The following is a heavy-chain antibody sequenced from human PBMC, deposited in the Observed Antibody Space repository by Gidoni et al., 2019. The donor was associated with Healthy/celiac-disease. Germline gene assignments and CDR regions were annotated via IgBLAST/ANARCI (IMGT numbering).Heavy chain of an antibody. D-gene: IGHD3-16*01. CDR2: ISYDGSNK. V-gene: IGHV3-30*18. CDR1: GFTFSRYV. J-gene: IGHJ4*02. Sequence: QVQLLESGGGVVQPGRSLSLSCSASGFTFSRYVMHWVRQAPGKGLEWVAVISYDGSNKYYADSVKGRFTISRDNSKNTLYLQMNSLRAEDTAVYYCAKAEVGAPFDYWGQGTLVTVSS. CDR3: AKAEVGAPFDY.